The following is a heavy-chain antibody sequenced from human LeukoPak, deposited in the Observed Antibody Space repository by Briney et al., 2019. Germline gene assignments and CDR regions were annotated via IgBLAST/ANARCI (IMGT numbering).Heavy chain of an antibody. Sequence: PSETLSLTCTVSGGSISSSSYYWGWIRQPPGKGLEWIGSIYYSGSTYYNPSLKSRVTISVDTSKNQFSLKLSSVTAADTAVYYCARGTIFGVVTLRYWGQGTLVTVSS. CDR3: ARGTIFGVVTLRY. CDR1: GGSISSSSYY. V-gene: IGHV4-39*07. D-gene: IGHD3-3*01. J-gene: IGHJ4*02. CDR2: IYYSGST.